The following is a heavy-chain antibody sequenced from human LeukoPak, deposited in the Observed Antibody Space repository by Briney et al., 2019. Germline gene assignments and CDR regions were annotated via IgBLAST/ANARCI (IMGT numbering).Heavy chain of an antibody. Sequence: GGSLRLSCAASGFTFRSYWMSWVRQAPGKGLEWVANIKQDGSEKYYVDSVKGRFTISRDNAKNSLYLQMNFLRAEDTAIYYCARDKLEGPTKLDYWGQGAQVTVSS. V-gene: IGHV3-7*01. CDR1: GFTFRSYW. J-gene: IGHJ4*02. CDR3: ARDKLEGPTKLDY. D-gene: IGHD1-26*01. CDR2: IKQDGSEK.